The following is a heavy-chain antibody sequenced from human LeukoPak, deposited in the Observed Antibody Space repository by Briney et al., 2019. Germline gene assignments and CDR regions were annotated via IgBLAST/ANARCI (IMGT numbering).Heavy chain of an antibody. D-gene: IGHD5-24*01. CDR1: GGSISSYY. CDR3: ARGLRWLWLPPRWFDP. J-gene: IGHJ5*02. V-gene: IGHV4-59*12. CDR2: IYYSGST. Sequence: SETLSLTCTVSGGSISSYYWSWIRQPPGKGLEWIGYIYYSGSTNYNPSLKSRVTISVDTSKNQFSLKLSSVTAADTAVYYCARGLRWLWLPPRWFDPWGQGTLVTVSS.